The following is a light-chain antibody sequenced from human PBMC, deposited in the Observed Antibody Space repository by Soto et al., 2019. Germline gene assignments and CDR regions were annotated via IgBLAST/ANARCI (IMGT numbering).Light chain of an antibody. Sequence: DIPMTQSPSTLSASVGDRVTITCRASQSISSWLAWYQQKPGKAPKLLIYKASSLESGVPSRFSSSGSGTEFTLSISSLQRDDFATYYCQQYTSYWTFGQGNKVEL. CDR2: KAS. V-gene: IGKV1-5*03. CDR3: QQYTSYWT. J-gene: IGKJ1*01. CDR1: QSISSW.